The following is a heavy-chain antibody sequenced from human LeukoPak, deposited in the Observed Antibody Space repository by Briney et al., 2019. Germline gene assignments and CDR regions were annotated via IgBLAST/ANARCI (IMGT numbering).Heavy chain of an antibody. D-gene: IGHD6-19*01. CDR1: GFTFTTYT. CDR2: ISNSGSYI. CDR3: AREGRSVAGDYYYYGVDV. Sequence: GGSLRLSCVASGFTFTTYTMNWVRQAPGKGLEWVSSISNSGSYIYYADSVKGRFTISRDNARNSLYLQMNSLRAEDTAVYYCAREGRSVAGDYYYYGVDVWGQGTTVTVSS. J-gene: IGHJ6*02. V-gene: IGHV3-21*01.